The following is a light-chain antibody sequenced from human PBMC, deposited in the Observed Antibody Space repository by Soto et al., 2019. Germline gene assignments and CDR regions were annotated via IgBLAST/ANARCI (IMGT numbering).Light chain of an antibody. V-gene: IGKV1-5*03. CDR1: QSISRQ. CDR2: QAS. CDR3: LQDQSYWT. J-gene: IGKJ1*01. Sequence: DIQMTQSPSTLSASVGDRVSITCRASQSISRQLAWYQQKPGKAPNLLIYQASNLETGVPSRFTGGGSGTEFTLTISSLQPDDLATYYCLQDQSYWTFGQGTKVEVK.